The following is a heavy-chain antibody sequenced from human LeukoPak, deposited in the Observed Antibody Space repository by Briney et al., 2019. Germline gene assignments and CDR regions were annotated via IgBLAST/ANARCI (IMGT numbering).Heavy chain of an antibody. CDR1: GFTFSSYA. CDR2: IKQDGSEK. Sequence: QSGGSLRLSCAASGFTFSSYAMSWVRQAPGKGLECVANIKQDGSEKYYVDSVKGRFTIPRDNAKNSLYLQMNSLRAEDTAVYYCARDRLRWLDYWGQGTLVTVSS. D-gene: IGHD4-23*01. V-gene: IGHV3-7*01. CDR3: ARDRLRWLDY. J-gene: IGHJ4*02.